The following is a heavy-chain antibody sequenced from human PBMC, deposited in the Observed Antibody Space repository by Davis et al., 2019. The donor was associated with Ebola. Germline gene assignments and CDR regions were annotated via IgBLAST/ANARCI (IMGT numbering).Heavy chain of an antibody. Sequence: GESLKISCKTSEHTFTSYWISWVRQMPGKGLEWMGRIDPSDSYTNYSPSFQGQVTISADKSISTAYLQWSSLKASDTAMYYCARQKDYGDYARDYWGQGTPVTVSS. V-gene: IGHV5-10-1*04. D-gene: IGHD4-17*01. J-gene: IGHJ4*02. CDR2: IDPSDSYT. CDR3: ARQKDYGDYARDY. CDR1: EHTFTSYW.